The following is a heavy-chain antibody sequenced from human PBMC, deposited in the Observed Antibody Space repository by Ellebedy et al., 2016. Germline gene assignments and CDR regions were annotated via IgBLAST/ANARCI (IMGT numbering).Heavy chain of an antibody. CDR2: ISSSSDYI. CDR1: GFSFISYS. CDR3: ARENDAFDI. Sequence: GESLKISCVASGFSFISYSMNWVRQAPGKGLEWVSSISSSSDYIYYADSVKGRFTISRDNSKNTLYLQMNSLRPEDTAVYYCARENDAFDIWGQGTMVTVSS. J-gene: IGHJ3*02. V-gene: IGHV3-21*06.